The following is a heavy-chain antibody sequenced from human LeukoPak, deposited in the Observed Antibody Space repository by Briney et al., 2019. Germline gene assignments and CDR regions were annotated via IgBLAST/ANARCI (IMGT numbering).Heavy chain of an antibody. CDR2: IYYSGST. CDR3: ATASVKHEYLDY. D-gene: IGHD2-2*02. Sequence: SQTLSLTCTVSGGSISSGGYYWSWIPQHPGKGLEWIGYIYYSGSTYYNPSLKSRVTISVDTSKNQFSLKLSSVPAADTAVYYCATASVKHEYLDYWVQGTLVTVSS. V-gene: IGHV4-31*03. CDR1: GGSISSGGYY. J-gene: IGHJ4*02.